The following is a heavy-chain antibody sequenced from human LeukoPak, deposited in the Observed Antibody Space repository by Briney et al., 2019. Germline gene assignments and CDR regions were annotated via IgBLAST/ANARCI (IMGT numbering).Heavy chain of an antibody. J-gene: IGHJ4*02. D-gene: IGHD3-10*01. V-gene: IGHV3-49*04. Sequence: GGSLRLSCTASGFTFGDYAMSWVRQPPGKGLEWVGFIRSKAYGGTAEYAASVKGRFTISRDDSISFAYLQMNSLKTEDTAVYYCARAPFGLDYGSGTRYYFDYWGQGTLVTVSS. CDR1: GFTFGDYA. CDR3: ARAPFGLDYGSGTRYYFDY. CDR2: IRSKAYGGTA.